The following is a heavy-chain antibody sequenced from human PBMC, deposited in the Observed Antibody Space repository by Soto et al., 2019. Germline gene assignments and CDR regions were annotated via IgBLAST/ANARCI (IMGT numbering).Heavy chain of an antibody. CDR2: FDPEDGET. CDR3: ATKLEGTYYYDSSGAFDF. Sequence: ASVKVSCKVSGYTLTELSMHWVRQAPGKGLEWMGGFDPEDGETIYAQKFQGRVTMTEDTSTDTAYMELSSLRSEDTAVYYCATKLEGTYYYDSSGAFDFWGQGTRVTVSS. J-gene: IGHJ3*01. CDR1: GYTLTELS. D-gene: IGHD3-22*01. V-gene: IGHV1-24*01.